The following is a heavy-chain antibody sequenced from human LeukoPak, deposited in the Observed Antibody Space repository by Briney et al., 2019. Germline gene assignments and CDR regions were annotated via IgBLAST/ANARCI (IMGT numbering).Heavy chain of an antibody. CDR3: TTRPRTVAFVDY. J-gene: IGHJ4*02. CDR1: GFTFSSYS. CDR2: ISSTSSTI. D-gene: IGHD4-23*01. Sequence: GGSLRLSCAASGFTFSSYSMNWVRQAPGKGLEWVSYISSTSSTIYYADSVKGRFTISRDNAKNSLYLQMNSLRDEDTAVYYCTTRPRTVAFVDYWGQGTLVTVSS. V-gene: IGHV3-48*02.